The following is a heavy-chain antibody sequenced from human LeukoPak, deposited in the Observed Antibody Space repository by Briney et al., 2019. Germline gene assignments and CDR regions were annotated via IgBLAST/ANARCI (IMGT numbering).Heavy chain of an antibody. D-gene: IGHD1-7*01. CDR2: IKQDESEK. J-gene: IGHJ6*02. Sequence: GGSLRLSCAASGFTFSSHWMSWVRQAPGKGLEWVANIKQDESEKYYVGSVGGRFTISRDNAKNSLYLQMNSLYYCARIIEGTTRVSNHFYYAIDVWGQGTTVTVSS. CDR1: GFTFSSHW. CDR3: TRVSNHFYYAIDV. V-gene: IGHV3-7*01.